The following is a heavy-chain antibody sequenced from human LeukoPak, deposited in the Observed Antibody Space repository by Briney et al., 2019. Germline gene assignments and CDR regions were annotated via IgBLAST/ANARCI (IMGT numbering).Heavy chain of an antibody. CDR2: ISSSSSYI. CDR3: ARESRGSYLVDY. D-gene: IGHD1-26*01. Sequence: GGSLRLSCAASGFTFSSYSMNWVRQAPGKGLVWVSSISSSSSYIFYADSVKGRFTISRDNAKNSLYLQMNSLRAEDTAVYFCARESRGSYLVDYWGQGTLVTVSS. J-gene: IGHJ4*02. V-gene: IGHV3-21*01. CDR1: GFTFSSYS.